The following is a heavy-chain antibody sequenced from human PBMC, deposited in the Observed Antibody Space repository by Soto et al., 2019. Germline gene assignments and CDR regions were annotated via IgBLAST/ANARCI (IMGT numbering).Heavy chain of an antibody. CDR1: GFTFSSFA. V-gene: IGHV3-23*01. Sequence: EVQLLESGGGLVQPGGSLRLSCAASGFTFSSFAMSWVRQAPGKGLEWVSSISGSGGYTYYADSVKGRFTISRDNSKNTLYVQRNSLRAEDTAVYYCAKDGPLGELMADWGQGTLVTVSS. D-gene: IGHD3-10*01. CDR2: ISGSGGYT. CDR3: AKDGPLGELMAD. J-gene: IGHJ4*02.